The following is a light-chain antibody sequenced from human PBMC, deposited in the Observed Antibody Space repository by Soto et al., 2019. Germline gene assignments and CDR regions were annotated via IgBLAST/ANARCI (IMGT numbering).Light chain of an antibody. CDR2: ATA. CDR3: QQSSSFPLT. CDR1: QGISNW. J-gene: IGKJ3*01. V-gene: IGKV1-12*01. Sequence: DIQMTQSPSFVSASVGDRVTITCRASQGISNWLAWYQQKPGKAPKLLIYATANFQGGVPSRFSGSGSGTDFTLTIGSLQPEDSATYYCQQSSSFPLTFGPGTKVDIK.